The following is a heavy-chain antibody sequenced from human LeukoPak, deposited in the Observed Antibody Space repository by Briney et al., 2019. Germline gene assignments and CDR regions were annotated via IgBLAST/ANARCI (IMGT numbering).Heavy chain of an antibody. V-gene: IGHV1-46*01. CDR2: INPSGGST. J-gene: IGHJ3*02. CDR3: ARALFTSNAFDI. Sequence: ASVKVSCTASGYTFTSYYMHWVRQAPGQGLEWMGIINPSGGSTSYAQKFQGRVTMTRDTSTSTVYLELSSLRSEDTAVYYCARALFTSNAFDIWGQGTMVTVSS. CDR1: GYTFTSYY. D-gene: IGHD2-21*01.